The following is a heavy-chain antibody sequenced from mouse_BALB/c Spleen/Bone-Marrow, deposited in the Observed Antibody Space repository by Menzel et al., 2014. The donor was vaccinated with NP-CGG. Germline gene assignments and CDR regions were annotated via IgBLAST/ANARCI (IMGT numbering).Heavy chain of an antibody. CDR3: ARRTTTVVATDY. V-gene: IGHV1S81*02. D-gene: IGHD1-1*01. J-gene: IGHJ2*01. Sequence: QVHVKQSGAELVKPGASVMLSCKASGYTFTSYWMHWVKQRPGQGLEWIGEINPSNGRTNYNEKFKSKATLTVDKSSSTAYMQLSSLTSEDSAVYYCARRTTTVVATDYWGQGTTLTVSS. CDR2: INPSNGRT. CDR1: GYTFTSYW.